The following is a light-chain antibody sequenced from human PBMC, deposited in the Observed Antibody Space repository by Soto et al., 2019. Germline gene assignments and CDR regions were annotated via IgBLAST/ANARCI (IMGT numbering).Light chain of an antibody. V-gene: IGKV1-12*01. CDR1: QDVGIR. CDR3: QQTKSFPLT. J-gene: IGKJ4*02. Sequence: DLQMTQSPSSVSASVGDTVAITCRASQDVGIRLAWYQRQPGEAPKLLIYGASTLQSGVPSRFSVSAYETEFTLTISSLQTEDFAPYNCQQTKSFPLTFGGGTKVELK. CDR2: GAS.